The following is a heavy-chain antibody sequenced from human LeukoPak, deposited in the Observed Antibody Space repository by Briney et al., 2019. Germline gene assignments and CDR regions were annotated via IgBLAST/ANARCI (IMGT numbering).Heavy chain of an antibody. J-gene: IGHJ5*02. D-gene: IGHD5-24*01. V-gene: IGHV3-21*01. CDR2: ISSSSSYI. CDR3: ARDRTDGNWFDP. Sequence: GGSLRLSCAASGFTFSSYSMNWVRQAPGKRLEWVSSISSSSSYIYYADSVKGRFTISRDNAKNSLYLQMNSLRAEDTAVYYCARDRTDGNWFDPWGQGTLVTVSS. CDR1: GFTFSSYS.